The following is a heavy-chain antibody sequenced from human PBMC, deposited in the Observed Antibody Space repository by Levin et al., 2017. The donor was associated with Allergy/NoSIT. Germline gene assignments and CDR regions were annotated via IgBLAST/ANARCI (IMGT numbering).Heavy chain of an antibody. V-gene: IGHV3-9*01. J-gene: IGHJ4*02. CDR2: ISWNSGSI. D-gene: IGHD6-19*01. CDR1: GFTFDDYA. CDR3: AKAIPVAGMFGYFDY. Sequence: GGSLRLSCAASGFTFDDYAMHWVRQAPGKGLEWVSGISWNSGSIGYADSVKGRFTISRDNAKNSLYLQMNSLRAEDTALYYCAKAIPVAGMFGYFDYWGQGTLVTVSS.